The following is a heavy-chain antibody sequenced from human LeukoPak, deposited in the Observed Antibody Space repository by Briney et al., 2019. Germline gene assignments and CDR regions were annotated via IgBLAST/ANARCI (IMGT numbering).Heavy chain of an antibody. V-gene: IGHV3-74*01. D-gene: IGHD3-10*01. CDR2: IKSDGST. Sequence: GGSLRLSCAASGFTFSSYWMHWVRQTPGKGLVWVSRIKSDGSTIYADSVKGRFTISRDNAKNTLYRQVNSLRAEDTAIYYYARAVTYFYGSVTYDWFDPWGQGTLVTVSS. CDR1: GFTFSSYW. J-gene: IGHJ5*02. CDR3: ARAVTYFYGSVTYDWFDP.